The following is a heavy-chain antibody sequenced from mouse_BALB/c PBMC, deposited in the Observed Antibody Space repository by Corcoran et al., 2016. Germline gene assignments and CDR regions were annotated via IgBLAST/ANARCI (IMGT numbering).Heavy chain of an antibody. J-gene: IGHJ4*01. CDR3: ARWGVLLYYAMDY. CDR2: IDPYNGGT. Sequence: EVQLQQSGPELGKPGASVKISCKASGYSFTGYNMYWVKQSHRKSLEWIGYIDPYNGGTSYNQKSKGKATLTVDKSSSAAYMHLNSLTSEDSAIYYCARWGVLLYYAMDYWGQGTSVTVSS. D-gene: IGHD2-14*01. V-gene: IGHV1S135*01. CDR1: GYSFTGYN.